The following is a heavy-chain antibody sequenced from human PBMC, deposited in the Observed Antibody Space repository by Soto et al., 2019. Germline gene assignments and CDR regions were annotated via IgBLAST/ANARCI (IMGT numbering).Heavy chain of an antibody. Sequence: SETLSLTCTVSGGSISSGGYYWSWIRQHPGKGLEWIGYIYYSGSTYYNPSLKSRVTISVDTSKNQFSLKLSSVTAADTTVYYCARDHVASIVVVPAATYGMDVWGQGTTVTVSS. CDR3: ARDHVASIVVVPAATYGMDV. CDR2: IYYSGST. J-gene: IGHJ6*02. V-gene: IGHV4-31*03. D-gene: IGHD2-2*01. CDR1: GGSISSGGYY.